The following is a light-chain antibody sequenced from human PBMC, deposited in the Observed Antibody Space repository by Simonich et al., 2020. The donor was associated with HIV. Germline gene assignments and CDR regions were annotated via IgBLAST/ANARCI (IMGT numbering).Light chain of an antibody. Sequence: EIVLKQSPATLSLSPGARAPLSCRAGKCVSSYFAWYQQKPGQAPRLLIYDASTRATGIPARFRGSGSGTDFTLTISSLEPEDFATYYCQQANSFPLTFGGGTKVEIK. V-gene: IGKV3-11*01. CDR2: DAS. CDR1: KCVSSY. J-gene: IGKJ4*01. CDR3: QQANSFPLT.